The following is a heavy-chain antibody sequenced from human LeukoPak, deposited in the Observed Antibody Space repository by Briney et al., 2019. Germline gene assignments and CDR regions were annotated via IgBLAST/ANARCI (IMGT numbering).Heavy chain of an antibody. CDR1: GGSISSGGYY. J-gene: IGHJ3*02. CDR2: IYYSGST. Sequence: SETLSLTCTDSGGSISSGGYYWSWIRQHPGKGLEWIGYIYYSGSTYYNPSLKSRVTISVDTSKNQFSLKLSSVTAADTAVYYCARESHYYDSSGYYSDDAFDIWGQGTVVTVSS. V-gene: IGHV4-31*03. D-gene: IGHD3-22*01. CDR3: ARESHYYDSSGYYSDDAFDI.